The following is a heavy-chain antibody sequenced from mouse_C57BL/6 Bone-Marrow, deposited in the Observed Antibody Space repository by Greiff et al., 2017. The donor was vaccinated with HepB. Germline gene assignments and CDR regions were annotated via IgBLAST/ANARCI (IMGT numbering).Heavy chain of an antibody. CDR3: AKFTGGYFDV. D-gene: IGHD1-1*01. CDR1: GYTFTSYG. V-gene: IGHV1-81*01. Sequence: QVQLQQSGAELARPGASVKLSCKASGYTFTSYGISWVKQSTGQGLEWIGEIYPRSGNTYYNEKFKGKATLTADKSSSTAYMELRSLTSEDSAVYFCAKFTGGYFDVWGTGTTVTVSS. J-gene: IGHJ1*03. CDR2: IYPRSGNT.